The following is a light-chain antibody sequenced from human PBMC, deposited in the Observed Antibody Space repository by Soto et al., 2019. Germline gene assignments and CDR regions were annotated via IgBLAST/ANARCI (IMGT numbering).Light chain of an antibody. CDR1: QSISSY. V-gene: IGKV1-39*01. CDR3: KQSYSTPLWT. Sequence: DIQMTQSPSSLPASVGDRVTITCRASQSISSYLNWYQQKPGKAPKLLIYAASSLQSGVPSRFSGSGSGTDFTLTISSLQPEDFATYYCKQSYSTPLWTFGQGTKV. CDR2: AAS. J-gene: IGKJ1*01.